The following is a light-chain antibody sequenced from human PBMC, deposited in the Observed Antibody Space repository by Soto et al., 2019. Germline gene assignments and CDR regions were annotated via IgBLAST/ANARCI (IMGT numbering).Light chain of an antibody. CDR2: AVS. Sequence: DIQMKKSPSSVSASVGDSVTIACRASQGVSNWLAWFQQQPGKAPKLLIYAVSTLQRGVPPRFGGSRSGTNFTLTINSLQPEDFATYYCQHSDSFLLTFGGGTKVDIK. J-gene: IGKJ4*01. CDR1: QGVSNW. CDR3: QHSDSFLLT. V-gene: IGKV1-12*01.